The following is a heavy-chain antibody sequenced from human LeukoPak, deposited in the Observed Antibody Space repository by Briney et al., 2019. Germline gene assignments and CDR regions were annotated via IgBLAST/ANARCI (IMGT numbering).Heavy chain of an antibody. Sequence: SETLSLTCAVSGYSISSGYYWGWIRQPPGKGLEWIGSMYHSGNTYYNPSLKSRVTISVDTSKNQFSLNLSSVTAADTAVYYCARVNIQYYNMDVWGKGTTVTASS. CDR3: ARVNIQYYNMDV. J-gene: IGHJ6*03. V-gene: IGHV4-38-2*01. D-gene: IGHD2/OR15-2a*01. CDR1: GYSISSGYY. CDR2: MYHSGNT.